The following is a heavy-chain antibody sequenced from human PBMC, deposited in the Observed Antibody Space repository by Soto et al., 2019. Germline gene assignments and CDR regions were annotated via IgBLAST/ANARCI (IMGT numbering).Heavy chain of an antibody. Sequence: PGGSLRLSCAASGFTFSNAWMNWVRQAPGKGLEWVGRIKSKTDGGTTDYAAPVKGRFTISRDDSKNTLYLQMNSLKTEDTAVYYCTTVRGIVGATTTLWGHYHYGMDVWGQGTTVTVSS. V-gene: IGHV3-15*07. CDR2: IKSKTDGGTT. D-gene: IGHD1-26*01. J-gene: IGHJ6*02. CDR3: TTVRGIVGATTTLWGHYHYGMDV. CDR1: GFTFSNAW.